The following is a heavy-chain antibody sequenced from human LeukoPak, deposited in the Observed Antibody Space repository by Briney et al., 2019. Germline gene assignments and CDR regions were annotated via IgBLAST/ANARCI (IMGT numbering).Heavy chain of an antibody. CDR3: ARHAQNVAVAGSAFDP. CDR1: GNSISSGDNY. Sequence: TLSLTCTVSGNSISSGDNYWSWIRQPAGKGLEWIGRIYTSGSTYYNPSLKSRVTISVDTSKNQFSLKLSSVTAADTAVYYCARHAQNVAVAGSAFDPWGQGTLVTVSS. J-gene: IGHJ5*02. D-gene: IGHD6-19*01. V-gene: IGHV4-61*02. CDR2: IYTSGST.